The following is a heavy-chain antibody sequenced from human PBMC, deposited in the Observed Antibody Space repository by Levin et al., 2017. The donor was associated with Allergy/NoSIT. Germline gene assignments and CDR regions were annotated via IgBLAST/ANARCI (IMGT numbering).Heavy chain of an antibody. CDR2: ISGSGGST. J-gene: IGHJ4*02. D-gene: IGHD1-26*01. CDR1: GFTFRSYA. V-gene: IGHV3-23*01. Sequence: LSLTCAASGFTFRSYAMSWVRQAPGKGLEWVSAISGSGGSTYYADSVKGRFTISRDNSKNTLYLQMNSLRAEDTAVYYCAKDTLTIGWIYYFDYWGQGTLVTVSS. CDR3: AKDTLTIGWIYYFDY.